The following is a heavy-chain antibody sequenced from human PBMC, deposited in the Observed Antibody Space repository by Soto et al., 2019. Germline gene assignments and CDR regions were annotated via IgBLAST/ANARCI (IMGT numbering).Heavy chain of an antibody. Sequence: SGPTLVNPTQTLTLTCTFSVFSLSTSGMCVSWIRQPPGKALEWLALIDWDDDKYYSTSLKTRLTISKDTSKNQVVLTMTNMDPVDTATYYCARSEAAAGINNWFDPWGQGTLVTVSS. D-gene: IGHD6-13*01. J-gene: IGHJ5*02. CDR2: IDWDDDK. V-gene: IGHV2-70*01. CDR1: VFSLSTSGMC. CDR3: ARSEAAAGINNWFDP.